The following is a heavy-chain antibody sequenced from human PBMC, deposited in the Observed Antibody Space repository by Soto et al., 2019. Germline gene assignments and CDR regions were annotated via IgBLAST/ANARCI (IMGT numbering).Heavy chain of an antibody. J-gene: IGHJ5*02. D-gene: IGHD6-6*01. CDR3: ARRAARPYNWFDP. V-gene: IGHV4-59*01. CDR2: IYYSGST. Sequence: SETLSLTCTVSGVSISSYYWIWIRQPPGKGLEWIGYIYYSGSTNYNPSLKSRVTISVDTSKNQFSLKLSSVTAADTAVYYCARRAARPYNWFDPWGQGTLVTVSS. CDR1: GVSISSYY.